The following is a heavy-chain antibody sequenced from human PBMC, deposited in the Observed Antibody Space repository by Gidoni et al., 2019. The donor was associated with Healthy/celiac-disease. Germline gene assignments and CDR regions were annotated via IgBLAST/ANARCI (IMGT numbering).Heavy chain of an antibody. CDR3: AREWYSSGWF. Sequence: QVQLVQSGAEVKKPGASVTVSCKASGYTFTSYAMHWVRQAPGQRLEWMGWINAGNGNTKYSQKFQGRVTITRDTSASTAYMELSSLRSEDTAVYYCAREWYSSGWFWGQGTLVTVSS. V-gene: IGHV1-3*01. CDR1: GYTFTSYA. J-gene: IGHJ4*02. D-gene: IGHD6-19*01. CDR2: INAGNGNT.